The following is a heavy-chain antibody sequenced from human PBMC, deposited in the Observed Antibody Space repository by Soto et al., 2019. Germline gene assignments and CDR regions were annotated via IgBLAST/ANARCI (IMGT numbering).Heavy chain of an antibody. CDR1: GFTFSSYD. CDR3: AKDFRGVDIVPTRFDC. D-gene: IGHD5-12*01. Sequence: QVQLVESGGGVVQPGRSLRLSCAASGFTFSSYDMHWVRRAPGKGLEWVAIITYDGSDNNYADSVRGRFTISRDNSDNTLSLHMNSLRAEDTAVYFCAKDFRGVDIVPTRFDCWGQGTLVTVSS. J-gene: IGHJ4*02. CDR2: ITYDGSDN. V-gene: IGHV3-30*18.